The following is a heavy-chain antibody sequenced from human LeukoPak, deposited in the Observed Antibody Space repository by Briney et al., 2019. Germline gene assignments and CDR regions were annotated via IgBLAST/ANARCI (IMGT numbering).Heavy chain of an antibody. J-gene: IGHJ4*02. Sequence: GASVKVSCKGSGYTFSSYDINWVRQATGQGLEWMGWMDPDTGNSGYAHKFQGRVTMTRDTSISTAYMELSSLRSEDTAVYYCARLSQTPAYYDTSVYYYLGYWGQGTLVTVSS. CDR3: ARLSQTPAYYDTSVYYYLGY. D-gene: IGHD3-22*01. CDR1: GYTFSSYD. V-gene: IGHV1-8*01. CDR2: MDPDTGNS.